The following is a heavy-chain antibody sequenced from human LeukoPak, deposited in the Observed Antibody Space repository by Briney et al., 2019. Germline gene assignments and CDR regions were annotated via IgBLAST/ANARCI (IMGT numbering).Heavy chain of an antibody. CDR3: AREAGTGDYYYGMDV. Sequence: PGRSLRLSCAASGFTFSSYAMHWVRQAPGKGLEWVAVISYDGSNKYYADSVKGRFTISRDNSKNTLYLQMNSLRAEDTAVYYCAREAGTGDYYYGMDVWGQGTTVTVSS. D-gene: IGHD6-19*01. CDR2: ISYDGSNK. J-gene: IGHJ6*02. V-gene: IGHV3-30-3*01. CDR1: GFTFSSYA.